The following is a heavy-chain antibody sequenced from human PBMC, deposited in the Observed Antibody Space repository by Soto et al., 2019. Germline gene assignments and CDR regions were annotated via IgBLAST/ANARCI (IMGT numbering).Heavy chain of an antibody. V-gene: IGHV3-21*01. J-gene: IGHJ4*02. Sequence: PGGSPRLSCAASGFTFSSYSMNWVRQAPGKGLEWVSSISSSSSYIYYADSVKGRFTISRDNAKNSLYLQMNSLRAEDTAVYYCASWDYGDYTSDYWGQGTLVTSPQ. CDR3: ASWDYGDYTSDY. CDR2: ISSSSSYI. D-gene: IGHD4-17*01. CDR1: GFTFSSYS.